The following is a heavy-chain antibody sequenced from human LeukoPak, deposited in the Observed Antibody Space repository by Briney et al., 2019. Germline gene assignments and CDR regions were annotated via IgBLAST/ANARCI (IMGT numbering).Heavy chain of an antibody. D-gene: IGHD3-22*01. V-gene: IGHV4-39*02. CDR2: IYYSGST. Sequence: SETLSLSCTVSGGSISSSSYYWGWIRQPPGKGLEWIGSIYYSGSTYYNPSLKSRVTISVDTSKNQFSLKLSSVTAADTAVYYCARDNSGYYYDSSGYQNWFDPWGQGTLVTVSS. CDR3: ARDNSGYYYDSSGYQNWFDP. CDR1: GGSISSSSYY. J-gene: IGHJ5*02.